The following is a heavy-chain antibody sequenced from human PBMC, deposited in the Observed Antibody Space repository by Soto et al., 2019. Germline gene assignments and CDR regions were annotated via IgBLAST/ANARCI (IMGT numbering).Heavy chain of an antibody. D-gene: IGHD2-2*02. CDR3: AREGSYTSYGMDV. CDR1: GYTFTGYY. CDR2: INPNRGGT. Sequence: QVQLVQSGAEVKKPGASVKVSCKASGYTFTGYYMHWVRQAPGQGLEWMGWINPNRGGTNYAQKFQGWVTMTRDTSISTAYMELSRLRSDDTAVYYCAREGSYTSYGMDVWGQGTTVTVSS. V-gene: IGHV1-2*04. J-gene: IGHJ6*02.